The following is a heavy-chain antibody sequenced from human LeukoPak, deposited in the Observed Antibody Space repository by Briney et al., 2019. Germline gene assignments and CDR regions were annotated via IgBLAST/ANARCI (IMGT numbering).Heavy chain of an antibody. CDR1: GDSVASNSAA. J-gene: IGHJ5*02. Sequence: SQTLSLTCALSGDSVASNSAAWNWIRQSPSRGLEWLGRTYYRSKWYNDYAVSVKSRITINPDTSKNQFSLQLNSVTPEDTAVYYCARSPVAVAGSNWFDPWGQGTLVTVSS. V-gene: IGHV6-1*01. D-gene: IGHD6-19*01. CDR2: TYYRSKWYN. CDR3: ARSPVAVAGSNWFDP.